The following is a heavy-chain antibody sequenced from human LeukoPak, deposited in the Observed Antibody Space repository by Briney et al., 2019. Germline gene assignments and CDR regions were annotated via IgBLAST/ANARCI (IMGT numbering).Heavy chain of an antibody. CDR1: GGTFRSYA. V-gene: IGHV1-69*13. CDR3: AKTLGYCSTTGCYGAFDI. J-gene: IGHJ3*02. D-gene: IGHD2-2*01. CDR2: IIPMFGTP. Sequence: SVKVSCKASGGTFRSYAISWVRQAPGQGLEWMGGIIPMFGTPNYAQKFQGTVRITADESTSTAYMELSSLRSEDTAVYYCAKTLGYCSTTGCYGAFDIWGQGTMVTVSS.